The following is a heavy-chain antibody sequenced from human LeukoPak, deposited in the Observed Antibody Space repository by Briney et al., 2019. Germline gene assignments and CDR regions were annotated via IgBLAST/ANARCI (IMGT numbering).Heavy chain of an antibody. D-gene: IGHD4-17*01. V-gene: IGHV3-7*01. CDR2: IKQDGSEK. Sequence: GGXXRLSCAASGFTFSRYWMSWVRQAPGKGVEWVAKIKQDGSEKYYVDSVKGRFTISREKAKNSVYMQMNSLRADDTAVYYCARVRDYGDFPFYFDYWGQGTLVTVSS. CDR3: ARVRDYGDFPFYFDY. CDR1: GFTFSRYW. J-gene: IGHJ4*02.